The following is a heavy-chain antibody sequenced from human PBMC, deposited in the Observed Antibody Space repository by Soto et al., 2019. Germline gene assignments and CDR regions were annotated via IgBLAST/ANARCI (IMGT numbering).Heavy chain of an antibody. CDR2: ISGSGERT. J-gene: IGHJ6*03. D-gene: IGHD3-3*01. Sequence: EVKLLESGGGLVQPGGSLRLSCAASGFTFSMFAMTWVRQAPGKGLEWVSAISGSGERTYYADSVKGRFTISRDNSKNTLSLQMINLRAEDTAVYFCAKEGAWRLNYYYYYMDVWGKGTTVTVSS. CDR1: GFTFSMFA. CDR3: AKEGAWRLNYYYYYMDV. V-gene: IGHV3-23*01.